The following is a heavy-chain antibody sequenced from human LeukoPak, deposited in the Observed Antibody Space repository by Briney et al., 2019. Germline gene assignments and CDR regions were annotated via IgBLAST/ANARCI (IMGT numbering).Heavy chain of an antibody. Sequence: GESLKISCKGSGYSFTSYWIGWVRQMPGKGLEWMGIIYPGDSDTRYSPSFQGQVTISADKSISTAYLQWSSLKASDTAMYYCARYCSGGSCLNWFDPWGQGTLATVSS. D-gene: IGHD2-15*01. CDR1: GYSFTSYW. CDR3: ARYCSGGSCLNWFDP. V-gene: IGHV5-51*01. CDR2: IYPGDSDT. J-gene: IGHJ5*02.